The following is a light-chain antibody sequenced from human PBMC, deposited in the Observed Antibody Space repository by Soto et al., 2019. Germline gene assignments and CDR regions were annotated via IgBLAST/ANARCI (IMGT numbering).Light chain of an antibody. Sequence: DIQMTQSPSSLSASVGDRVTITCRASQSISSYLNWYQQKPGKAPKLLIYAASSLQSGVRSRFSGSGSGTAFTITISSLQPEDFATDYCQQSYSTLIAFGQGTRLEIK. CDR1: QSISSY. CDR2: AAS. CDR3: QQSYSTLIA. J-gene: IGKJ5*01. V-gene: IGKV1-39*01.